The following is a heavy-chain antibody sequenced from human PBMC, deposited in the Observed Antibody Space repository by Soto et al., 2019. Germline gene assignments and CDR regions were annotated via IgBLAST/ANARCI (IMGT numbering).Heavy chain of an antibody. V-gene: IGHV4-31*03. CDR1: GASINSGGYY. CDR3: ATGDACEILLAY. J-gene: IGHJ4*02. CDR2: IYYSGST. Sequence: PSETLSLTCTVSGASINSGGYYWSWIRQHPVTGLEWIGYIYYSGSTYYNPSLKSRVTISLDTSKNQFSLWLSSVTAADTAVYYCATGDACEILLAYWGQGTLVTVSS.